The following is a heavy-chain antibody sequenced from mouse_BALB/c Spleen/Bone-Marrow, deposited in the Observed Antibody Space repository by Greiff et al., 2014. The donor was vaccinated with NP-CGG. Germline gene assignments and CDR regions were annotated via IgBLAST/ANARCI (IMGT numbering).Heavy chain of an antibody. Sequence: VQLQESGPELVKPGASVRISRKASGYTFTSYYIHWVKQRPGQGLEWIGWIYPGNVNTKYNEKFKGKATLTADKSFSTAYMQLSSLTSEDSAVYFCARDTMDYWGQGTSVTVSS. CDR2: IYPGNVNT. CDR3: ARDTMDY. V-gene: IGHV1S56*01. J-gene: IGHJ4*01. CDR1: GYTFTSYY.